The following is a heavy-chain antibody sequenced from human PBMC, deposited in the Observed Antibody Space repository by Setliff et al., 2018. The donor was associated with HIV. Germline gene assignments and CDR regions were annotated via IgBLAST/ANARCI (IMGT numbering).Heavy chain of an antibody. CDR3: ARVFGPFDY. Sequence: GGSLRLSCAVSGFMFSNYAMNWVRQAPGKGLEWVSYISSSSTIYYADSVKGRFTISRDNAKNSLYLQMNSLRAEDTAVYYCARVFGPFDYWGQGTLVTVSS. J-gene: IGHJ4*02. CDR1: GFMFSNYA. V-gene: IGHV3-48*01. D-gene: IGHD3-10*02. CDR2: ISSSSTI.